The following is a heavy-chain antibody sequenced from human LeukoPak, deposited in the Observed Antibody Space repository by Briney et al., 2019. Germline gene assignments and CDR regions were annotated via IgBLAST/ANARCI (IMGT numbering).Heavy chain of an antibody. D-gene: IGHD6-13*01. CDR1: GFTLSSYS. CDR2: ISSSSSTI. V-gene: IGHV3-48*04. Sequence: PGGSLRLSCVASGFTLSSYSMNWVRQGPGKGLEWVSYISSSSSTIYYADSVKGRFTISRNNAKNSLYLQMNSLRAEDTAVYYCARGRPGYYFDYWGQGTLVTVSS. CDR3: ARGRPGYYFDY. J-gene: IGHJ4*02.